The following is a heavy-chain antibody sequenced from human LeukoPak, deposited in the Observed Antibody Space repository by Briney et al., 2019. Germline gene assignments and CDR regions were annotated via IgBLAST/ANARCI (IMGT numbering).Heavy chain of an antibody. V-gene: IGHV3-15*01. J-gene: IGHJ4*02. CDR3: TTDAGSYYDSSGYYYAGKYYFDY. Sequence: PGGSLRLPCAASGFTFSNAWMSWVRQAPGKGLEWVGRIKSKTDGGTTDYAAPVKGRFTISRDDSKNTLYLQMNSLKTEDTAVYYCTTDAGSYYDSSGYYYAGKYYFDYWGQGTLVTVSS. CDR2: IKSKTDGGTT. D-gene: IGHD3-22*01. CDR1: GFTFSNAW.